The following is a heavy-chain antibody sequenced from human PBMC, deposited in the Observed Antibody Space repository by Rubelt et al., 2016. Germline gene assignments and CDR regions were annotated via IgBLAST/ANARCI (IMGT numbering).Heavy chain of an antibody. CDR2: IWYDGSNK. D-gene: IGHD6-13*01. Sequence: QVQLVESGGGVVQPGRSLRLSCAASGVTFSSYGMHWVRQAPGKGREWVAVIWYDGSNKYYADSVKGRFTISSDNSTNTLYLQINSLSAEYTSVYYCARDRAGSSSWYPVFGAFDIWGQGTMVTVSS. V-gene: IGHV3-33*01. CDR1: GVTFSSYG. J-gene: IGHJ3*02. CDR3: ARDRAGSSSWYPVFGAFDI.